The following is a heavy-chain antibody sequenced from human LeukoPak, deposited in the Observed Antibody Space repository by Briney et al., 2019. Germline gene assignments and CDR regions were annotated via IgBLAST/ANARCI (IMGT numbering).Heavy chain of an antibody. Sequence: SVKVSCKASGGTFSGYAISWVRQAPGQGLEWMGGIIPIFGTANYAQKFQGRVTITADKSTSTAYMELSSLRSEDTAVYCCASHLIRGGAFDIWGQGTMVTVSS. D-gene: IGHD3-10*01. CDR1: GGTFSGYA. V-gene: IGHV1-69*06. J-gene: IGHJ3*02. CDR3: ASHLIRGGAFDI. CDR2: IIPIFGTA.